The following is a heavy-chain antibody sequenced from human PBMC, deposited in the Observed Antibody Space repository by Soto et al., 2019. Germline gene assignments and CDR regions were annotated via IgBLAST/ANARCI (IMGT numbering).Heavy chain of an antibody. Sequence: QVQLVESGGGLVKPGGSLRLSCVASGFTFSDYYMSWIRQAPGKGLEWVSYISSSGTTIYYADSVKGRFTISRDNAKNSLYLQMNSPRAEDTAVYYCARGPYDYVWGSDPPHFDYWGQGTLVTVSS. CDR3: ARGPYDYVWGSDPPHFDY. J-gene: IGHJ4*02. D-gene: IGHD3-16*02. V-gene: IGHV3-11*01. CDR1: GFTFSDYY. CDR2: ISSSGTTI.